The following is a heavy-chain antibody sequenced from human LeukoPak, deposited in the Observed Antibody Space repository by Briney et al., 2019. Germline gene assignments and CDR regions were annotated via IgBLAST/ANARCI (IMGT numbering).Heavy chain of an antibody. CDR3: ARGAWYYDSSGYYYVRDHDY. V-gene: IGHV1-69*05. Sequence: SVKVSCKASGGTFSSYAISWVRQAPGQGLEWMGRIIPIFGTANYAQKFQGRVTITTDESTSTAYMELSSLRSEDTAVYYCARGAWYYDSSGYYYVRDHDYWRQGTLVTVSS. CDR2: IIPIFGTA. J-gene: IGHJ4*02. CDR1: GGTFSSYA. D-gene: IGHD3-22*01.